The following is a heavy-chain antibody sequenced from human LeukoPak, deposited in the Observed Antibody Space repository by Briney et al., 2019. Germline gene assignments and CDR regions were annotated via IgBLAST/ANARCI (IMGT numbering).Heavy chain of an antibody. J-gene: IGHJ3*02. CDR2: INHSGST. CDR3: ARGRYSSGWFDAFDI. Sequence: SETLSLTCAVYGGSFSGYYWSWIRQPPGKGLEWIGEINHSGSTNYNPSLKSRVTISVDTSKNQFSLKLSSVTAADTAVYYCARGRYSSGWFDAFDIWGQGTMVTVSS. D-gene: IGHD6-19*01. V-gene: IGHV4-34*01. CDR1: GGSFSGYY.